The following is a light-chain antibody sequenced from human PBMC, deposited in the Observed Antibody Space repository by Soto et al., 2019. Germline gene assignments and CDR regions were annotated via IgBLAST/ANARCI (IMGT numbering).Light chain of an antibody. CDR3: QQYNSMLS. CDR2: DAS. J-gene: IGKJ4*01. V-gene: IGKV1-33*01. Sequence: DIQMTQSPSSLSASEGVRVTITCQSSHDVSRNLNWFQKKPGEAPQLLIYDASNLERGVPSRFSGSGSGTDFTLTISSLQPEDVATYYCQQYNSMLSFGGGTEVEIK. CDR1: HDVSRN.